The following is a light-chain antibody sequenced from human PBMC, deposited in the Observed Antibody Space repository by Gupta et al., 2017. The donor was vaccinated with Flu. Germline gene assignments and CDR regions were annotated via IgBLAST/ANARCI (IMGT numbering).Light chain of an antibody. Sequence: QSALSQPASVSGSPGQSIIISCTGTSTDVGGDNSVSWYQQYPGKAPKLIIFDVTSRPSGISNRFSGSKSGDTASLTISGLQAEDEAEYYCSSYTSISTPYVFGTGTKVSVL. CDR3: SSYTSISTPYV. V-gene: IGLV2-14*03. J-gene: IGLJ1*01. CDR1: STDVGGDNS. CDR2: DVT.